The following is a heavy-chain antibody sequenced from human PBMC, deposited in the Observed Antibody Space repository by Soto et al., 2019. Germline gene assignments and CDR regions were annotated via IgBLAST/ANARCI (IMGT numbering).Heavy chain of an antibody. CDR1: GFTLGEYA. Sequence: GSLRLYCTASGFTLGEYAISWFRQAPGKGLEWVGFIRSKAYGGTTEYAASVKGRFTIARHDSKSIAYLQMNSLKTEDTAVYYCTPRVVSGVLDYWGQGTLVTVSS. D-gene: IGHD3-3*01. J-gene: IGHJ4*02. CDR3: TPRVVSGVLDY. CDR2: IRSKAYGGTT. V-gene: IGHV3-49*03.